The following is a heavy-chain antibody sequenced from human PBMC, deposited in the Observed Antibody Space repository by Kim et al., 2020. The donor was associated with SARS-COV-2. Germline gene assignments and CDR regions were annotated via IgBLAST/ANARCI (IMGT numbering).Heavy chain of an antibody. V-gene: IGHV1-69*04. D-gene: IGHD3-10*01. J-gene: IGHJ4*02. CDR3: ARDYYGSGSYSSSDY. Sequence: QKFQGRVTITADKSTSTAYMELSSLRSEDTAVYYCARDYYGSGSYSSSDYWGQGTLVTVSS.